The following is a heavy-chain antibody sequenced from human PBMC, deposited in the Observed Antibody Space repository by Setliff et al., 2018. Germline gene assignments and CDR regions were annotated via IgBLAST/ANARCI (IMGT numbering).Heavy chain of an antibody. D-gene: IGHD3-10*01. V-gene: IGHV3-21*01. CDR1: GFTFSSYS. Sequence: GESLKISCAASGFTFSSYSMNWVRQAPGKGLEWVSSISSSSSYIYYADSVKGRFTISRDNAKNSLYLQMNSLRAEDTAVYYCARDPGYGSGIYYYYYYYMDVWGKGTTVTSP. CDR3: ARDPGYGSGIYYYYYYYMDV. J-gene: IGHJ6*03. CDR2: ISSSSSYI.